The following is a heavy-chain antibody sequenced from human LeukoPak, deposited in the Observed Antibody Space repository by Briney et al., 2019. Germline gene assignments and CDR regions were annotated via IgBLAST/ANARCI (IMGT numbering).Heavy chain of an antibody. J-gene: IGHJ4*02. V-gene: IGHV3-66*01. CDR2: IYSGGYT. D-gene: IGHD1-26*01. CDR3: ARRLEYSGSKGVFDY. CDR1: GFTVTTNY. Sequence: PGASLRLSCAASGFTVTTNYMTWVRQAPGKGLEWVSIIYSGGYTDYADSVKGRFTISRDNSKNTLDLQMNSLRAEDTAVYYCARRLEYSGSKGVFDYWGQGTLVTVSS.